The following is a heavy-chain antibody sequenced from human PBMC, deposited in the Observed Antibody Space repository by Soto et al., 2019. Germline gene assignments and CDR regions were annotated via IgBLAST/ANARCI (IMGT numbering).Heavy chain of an antibody. D-gene: IGHD3-10*01. Sequence: GGSLRLSCAASGFNFSTYGMHWVRQAPGQGPEWVAVISYDGSKQVYADSVKGRFTISRDNSKNTLFLQMDSLRVEDTALYYCAKEGRQWIIYYYYGMDVWGQGTTVTVSS. CDR2: ISYDGSKQ. J-gene: IGHJ6*02. V-gene: IGHV3-30*18. CDR1: GFNFSTYG. CDR3: AKEGRQWIIYYYYGMDV.